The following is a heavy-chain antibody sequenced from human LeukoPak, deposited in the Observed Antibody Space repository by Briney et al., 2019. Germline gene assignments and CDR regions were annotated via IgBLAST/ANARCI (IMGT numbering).Heavy chain of an antibody. V-gene: IGHV4-34*01. CDR2: INPIGST. J-gene: IGHJ6*03. D-gene: IGHD3-22*01. Sequence: SETLSLTCAVYGGSFSGYHWTWIRQSPGKGLEWIGDINPIGSTYYNPSLKSRLTISVDTSKNQFSLKLRSATAADTAVYYCARGRHDITMIVVVMTSVSYYLDVWGKGTTVTVS. CDR3: ARGRHDITMIVVVMTSVSYYLDV. CDR1: GGSFSGYH.